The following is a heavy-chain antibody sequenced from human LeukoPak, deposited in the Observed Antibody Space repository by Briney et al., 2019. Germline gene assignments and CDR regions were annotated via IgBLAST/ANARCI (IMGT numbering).Heavy chain of an antibody. CDR3: AREPRATVVPWYFDL. D-gene: IGHD4-23*01. J-gene: IGHJ2*01. V-gene: IGHV4-61*02. Sequence: SETLPLTCTVSGGSISSGSYYWSWIRQPAGKGLEWIGRIYTSGSTNYNPSLKSRVTISVDTSKNQFSLKLSSVTAADTAVYYCAREPRATVVPWYFDLWGRGTLVTVSS. CDR1: GGSISSGSYY. CDR2: IYTSGST.